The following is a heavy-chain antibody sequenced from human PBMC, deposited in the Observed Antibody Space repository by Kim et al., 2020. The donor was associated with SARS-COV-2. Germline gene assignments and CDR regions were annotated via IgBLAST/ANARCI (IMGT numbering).Heavy chain of an antibody. CDR2: IKSKAAGWTT. V-gene: IGHV3-15*01. CDR3: ATDRAGSYFNF. D-gene: IGHD3-10*01. J-gene: IGHJ4*02. Sequence: GGSLRLSCAASGFSFTHAWMNWVRQAPGKGLECVGRIKSKAAGWTTEYAAPVKGRFTISRDDSKNTLYLQMNSLKTEDTAVYFCATDRAGSYFNFWGQGTLVTVSS. CDR1: GFSFTHAW.